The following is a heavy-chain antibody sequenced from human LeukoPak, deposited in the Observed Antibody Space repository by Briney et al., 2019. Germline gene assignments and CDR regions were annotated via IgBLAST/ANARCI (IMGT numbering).Heavy chain of an antibody. CDR1: GGSISSGGYY. CDR2: IYYSGST. CDR3: ARGEWELLQSAFDI. J-gene: IGHJ3*02. V-gene: IGHV4-31*03. D-gene: IGHD1-26*01. Sequence: SETLSLTCTVSGGSISSGGYYWSWIRQHPGKGLEWIGYIYYSGSTYYNPSLKSRVTISVDTSKNQFSLKLSSLTAADTAVYYCARGEWELLQSAFDIWGQGTMVTVSS.